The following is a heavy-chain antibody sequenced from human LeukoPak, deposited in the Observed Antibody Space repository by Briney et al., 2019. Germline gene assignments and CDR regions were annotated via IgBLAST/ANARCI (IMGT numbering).Heavy chain of an antibody. V-gene: IGHV1-46*01. D-gene: IGHD3-16*01. Sequence: ASVKVSCKASGYTFTIYYMHWVRQAPGQGLEWMGIINPSGGSTSYAQKFQGRVTMTRDTSTSTVYMELSSLRSEDTAVYYCARDSVLGDFDYWGQGTLVTVSS. CDR2: INPSGGST. CDR1: GYTFTIYY. J-gene: IGHJ4*02. CDR3: ARDSVLGDFDY.